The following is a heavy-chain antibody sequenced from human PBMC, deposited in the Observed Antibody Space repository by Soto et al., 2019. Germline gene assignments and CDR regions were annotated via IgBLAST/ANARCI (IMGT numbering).Heavy chain of an antibody. CDR3: ARDPAGEAPAL. CDR2: IIPILGIA. Sequence: SVKVSCKASGGTISSYTISWVRQAPGQGLEWMGRIIPILGIANYAQKFQGRVTITADKSTSTAYMELSSLRSEDTAVYYCARDPAGEAPALWGQGTLVTVSS. CDR1: GGTISSYT. V-gene: IGHV1-69*04. J-gene: IGHJ4*02. D-gene: IGHD3-10*01.